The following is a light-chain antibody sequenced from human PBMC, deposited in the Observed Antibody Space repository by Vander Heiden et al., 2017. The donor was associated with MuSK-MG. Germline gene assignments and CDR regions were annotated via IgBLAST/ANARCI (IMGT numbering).Light chain of an antibody. V-gene: IGKV1-27*01. Sequence: DIQVTQSPSSLSASVGDRVTITCRASQDIKTYLAWYQKKPGKVPKPLIYAASSLQSGVPSRLSGRGSGTDFTLNIRSLQPEVVAIYYCQRYSNVPWTFGQGTRVEIK. J-gene: IGKJ1*01. CDR3: QRYSNVPWT. CDR1: QDIKTY. CDR2: AAS.